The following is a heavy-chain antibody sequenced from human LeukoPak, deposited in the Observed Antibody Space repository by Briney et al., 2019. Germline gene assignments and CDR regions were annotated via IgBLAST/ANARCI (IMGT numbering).Heavy chain of an antibody. CDR2: INHSGST. J-gene: IGHJ3*02. Sequence: KPSETLSLTCAVYGGSFSGYYWSWIRQPPGKGLEWIGEINHSGSTNYNPSLKSRVTISVDTSKNQFSLKLSSVTAADTAVYYCASAKQIDAFDIWGQGTMVTVSS. V-gene: IGHV4-34*01. CDR1: GGSFSGYY. CDR3: ASAKQIDAFDI.